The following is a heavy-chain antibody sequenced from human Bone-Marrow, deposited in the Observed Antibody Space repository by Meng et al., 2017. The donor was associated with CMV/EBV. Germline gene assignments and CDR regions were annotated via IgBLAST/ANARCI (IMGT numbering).Heavy chain of an antibody. CDR2: INPSSGVT. J-gene: IGHJ4*02. D-gene: IGHD2-15*01. V-gene: IGHV1-2*02. CDR1: GYRFSGND. Sequence: KVSCKTSGYRFSGNDMQWVRQDPGHGLEWMGWINPSSGVTRYAQKFQGRVTMTRDTSISTVYMELSSLTFDDTAVYYCARDSTPIDYWGPGTLVTVSS. CDR3: ARDSTPIDY.